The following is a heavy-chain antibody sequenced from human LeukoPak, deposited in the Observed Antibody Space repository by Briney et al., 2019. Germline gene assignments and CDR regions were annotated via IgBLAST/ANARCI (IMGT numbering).Heavy chain of an antibody. CDR1: GYTFTRYD. Sequence: ASVKVSCKASGYTFTRYDINWVRQANGQGGEWMGWMNPKRGKTGYAQKFQGGVTINRNSYISKAYMELSSLRSEDTAVYYCARGHQLELEDYWGQGTLVTVSS. CDR2: MNPKRGKT. V-gene: IGHV1-8*01. D-gene: IGHD1-7*01. CDR3: ARGHQLELEDY. J-gene: IGHJ4*02.